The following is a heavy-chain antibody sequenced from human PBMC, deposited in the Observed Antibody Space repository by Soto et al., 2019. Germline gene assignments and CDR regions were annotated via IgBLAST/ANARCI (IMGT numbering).Heavy chain of an antibody. CDR3: ARSGRPGYYYYIMDV. D-gene: IGHD3-10*01. CDR1: VYTFTSYG. Sequence: XSVKVSCKASVYTFTSYGVSWVRQAPGQGLEWTGWISVYNGNTKYAQKLQGRVTMTTDTSTSTAYMELRGLRSDDTAVYYCARSGRPGYYYYIMDVWGQGTTVTVSS. V-gene: IGHV1-18*01. J-gene: IGHJ6*02. CDR2: ISVYNGNT.